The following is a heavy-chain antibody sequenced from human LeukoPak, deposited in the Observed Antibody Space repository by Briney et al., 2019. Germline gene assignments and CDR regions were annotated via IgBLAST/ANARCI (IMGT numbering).Heavy chain of an antibody. V-gene: IGHV3-21*01. CDR1: GFTFSRYS. J-gene: IGHJ4*02. CDR2: ISSSSSYI. Sequence: PGGSLRLSCAASGFTFSRYSMNWVRQAPGKGLEWVASISSSSSYIYYADSVKGRFTISRDNAKNSLYLQMNSLRAEDTAVYYCARDQNNWNEKDYWGQGTLVTVSS. CDR3: ARDQNNWNEKDY. D-gene: IGHD1-1*01.